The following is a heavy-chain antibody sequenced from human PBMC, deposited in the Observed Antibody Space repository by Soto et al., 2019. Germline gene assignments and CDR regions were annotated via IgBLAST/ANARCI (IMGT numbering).Heavy chain of an antibody. CDR1: GGSISSSGNH. D-gene: IGHD3-3*01. Sequence: SETLSLTCTVSGGSISSSGNHWGWIRHPPGKGLEWIASIFYSGTTYYNPSLKSRVTISVDTFKNQFSLKVNSVTAADTAVYYCAHEMEWMLQIFNPWGQGILVTVYS. V-gene: IGHV4-39*01. J-gene: IGHJ5*02. CDR3: AHEMEWMLQIFNP. CDR2: IFYSGTT.